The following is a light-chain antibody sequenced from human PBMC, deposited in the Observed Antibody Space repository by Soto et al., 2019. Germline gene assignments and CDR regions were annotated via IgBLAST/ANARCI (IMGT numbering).Light chain of an antibody. J-gene: IGKJ1*01. Sequence: EIVMTQSPATLSVSPGERATLSCRASQSVSSNLAWYQQKPGQAHRLLIYGASTRHTAIPARFSGSGSGTEFTLTISSLQSEEFAVYYCQQYNNWPWTFGQGTKVDI. CDR1: QSVSSN. CDR3: QQYNNWPWT. CDR2: GAS. V-gene: IGKV3-15*01.